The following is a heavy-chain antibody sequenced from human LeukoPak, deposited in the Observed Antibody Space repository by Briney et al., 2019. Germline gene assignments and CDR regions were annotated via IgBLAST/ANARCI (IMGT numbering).Heavy chain of an antibody. CDR1: GFTFSSYD. CDR3: ARERVAVAGLNYYYYGMDV. CDR2: IGTAGDT. V-gene: IGHV3-13*01. Sequence: GGSLRLSCAASGFTFSSYDMPWVRQATGKGLEWVSAIGTAGDTYYPGSVKGRFTISRENAKNSLYLQMNSLRAGDTAVYYCARERVAVAGLNYYYYGMDVWGQGTTVTVSS. J-gene: IGHJ6*02. D-gene: IGHD6-19*01.